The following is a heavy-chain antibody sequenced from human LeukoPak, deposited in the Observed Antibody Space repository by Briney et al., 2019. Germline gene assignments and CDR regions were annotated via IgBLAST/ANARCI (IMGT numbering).Heavy chain of an antibody. CDR1: GFTFSNAW. D-gene: IGHD5-24*01. J-gene: IGHJ4*02. Sequence: GGSLRLSCAASGFTFSNAWMSWVRQAPGNGLEWVGRIKSKTDGGTTDYAAPVKGRFTISRDDSKNTLYLQMNSLRAEDTAIYYCAKSGYNRFDYWGQGTLVTVSS. CDR3: AKSGYNRFDY. CDR2: IKSKTDGGTT. V-gene: IGHV3-15*01.